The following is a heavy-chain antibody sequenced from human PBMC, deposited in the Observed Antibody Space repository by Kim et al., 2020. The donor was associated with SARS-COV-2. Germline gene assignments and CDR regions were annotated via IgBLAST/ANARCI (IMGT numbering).Heavy chain of an antibody. CDR1: GDSISNTGYF. CDR3: ALYTLPRIVAAVSWYF. CDR2: LYYSGST. D-gene: IGHD6-13*01. V-gene: IGHV4-39*01. J-gene: IGHJ2*01. Sequence: SETLSLTCIVSGDSISNTGYFWGWIRQPPGKGLEWIVTLYYSGSTYYNPTLKSPVTMSLDTSQNPFSLRLSSVTATAAAFYSCALYTLPRIVAAVSWYF.